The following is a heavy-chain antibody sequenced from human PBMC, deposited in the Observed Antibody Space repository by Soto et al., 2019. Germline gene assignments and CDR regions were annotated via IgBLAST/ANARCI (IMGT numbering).Heavy chain of an antibody. V-gene: IGHV3-23*01. CDR1: GFTFSSYS. CDR3: AKKVNSGPGSQSFDY. Sequence: LRLSCAASGFTFSSYSMSWVRQAPGRGLEWVSGFRTGGDDGTTYYADSVKGRFTISRDNSENTLFLQMNSLRAEDTAIYYCAKKVNSGPGSQSFDYWGQGTLVTVYS. D-gene: IGHD3-10*01. J-gene: IGHJ4*02. CDR2: FRTGGDDGTT.